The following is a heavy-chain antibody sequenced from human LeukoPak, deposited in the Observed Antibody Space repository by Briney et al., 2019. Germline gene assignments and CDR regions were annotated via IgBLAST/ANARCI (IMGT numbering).Heavy chain of an antibody. J-gene: IGHJ5*02. CDR2: ISSSSSYI. V-gene: IGHV3-21*01. D-gene: IGHD6-19*01. Sequence: PGGSLRLSCAASGFTFSSYSMNWVRQAPGKGLEWVSSISSSSSYIYYADSVKGRFTITRDNAKNSLYLQMNSLRAEDTAVYYCAKCRQWLVPGNWFDPWGQGTLVTVSS. CDR3: AKCRQWLVPGNWFDP. CDR1: GFTFSSYS.